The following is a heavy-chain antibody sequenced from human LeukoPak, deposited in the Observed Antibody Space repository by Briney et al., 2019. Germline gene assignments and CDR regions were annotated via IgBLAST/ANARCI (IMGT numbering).Heavy chain of an antibody. CDR1: GGSISSYY. CDR2: IYYSGST. J-gene: IGHJ4*02. V-gene: IGHV4-59*12. D-gene: IGHD5-12*01. Sequence: SETLSLTCTVSGGSISSYYWSWIRQPPGKGLEWIGYIYYSGSTNYNPSLKSRVTISVDTSKNQFSLKLSSVTAADTAVYYCARVKRRIVATTFDYWGQGTLVTVSS. CDR3: ARVKRRIVATTFDY.